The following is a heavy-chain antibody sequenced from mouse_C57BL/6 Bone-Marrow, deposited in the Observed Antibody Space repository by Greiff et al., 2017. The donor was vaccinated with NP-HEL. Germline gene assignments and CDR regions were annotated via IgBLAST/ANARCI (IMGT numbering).Heavy chain of an antibody. CDR2: ISYDGSN. CDR3: ARDRITTVVAEAY. CDR1: GYSITSGYY. Sequence: EVQLQQSGPGLVKPSQSLSLTCSVTGYSITSGYYWNWIRQFPGNKLEWMGYISYDGSNNYNPSLKNRISITRDTSKNQFFLKLNSVTTEDTATYYCARDRITTVVAEAYWGQGTLVTVSA. V-gene: IGHV3-6*01. D-gene: IGHD1-1*01. J-gene: IGHJ3*01.